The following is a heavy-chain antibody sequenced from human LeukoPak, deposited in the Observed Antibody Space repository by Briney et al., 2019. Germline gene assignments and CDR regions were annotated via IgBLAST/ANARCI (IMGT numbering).Heavy chain of an antibody. CDR2: ISWDGGST. Sequence: GGSLRLSCAASGFTFDDYTMHWVRQAPGKGLEWVSLISWDGGSTYYADSVKGRFTISRDNSKNTLYLQMNSLRAEDTAVYYCAKDWTDIVVVVAAIPGPFDYWGQGTLVTVSS. CDR3: AKDWTDIVVVVAAIPGPFDY. D-gene: IGHD2-15*01. V-gene: IGHV3-43*01. CDR1: GFTFDDYT. J-gene: IGHJ4*02.